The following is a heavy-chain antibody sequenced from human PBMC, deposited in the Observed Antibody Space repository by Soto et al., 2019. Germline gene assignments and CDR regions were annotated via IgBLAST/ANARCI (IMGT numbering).Heavy chain of an antibody. CDR1: GFTFSSYA. D-gene: IGHD2-15*01. V-gene: IGHV3-23*01. J-gene: IGHJ3*02. Sequence: GGSLRLSCAASGFTFSSYAMSWVRQAPGKGLEWVSAISGSGGSTYYADSVKGRFTISRDNSKNTLYPQMNSLRAEDTAVYYCAKDRDIVVVVAALDAFDIWGQGTMVTVSS. CDR2: ISGSGGST. CDR3: AKDRDIVVVVAALDAFDI.